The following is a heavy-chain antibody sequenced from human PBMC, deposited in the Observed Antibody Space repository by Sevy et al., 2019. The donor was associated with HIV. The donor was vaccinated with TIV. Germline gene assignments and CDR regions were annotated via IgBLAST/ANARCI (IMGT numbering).Heavy chain of an antibody. J-gene: IGHJ4*02. CDR3: ARGPSVVVVAANYFDY. CDR1: GFTFSSYG. Sequence: GGSLRLSCAASGFTFSSYGMHWVRQAPGKGLEWVAVIWYDGSNKYYADSVKGRFTISRDNSKNTLYLQMNSLRAEDTAVYYCARGPSVVVVAANYFDYWGQRTLVTVSS. D-gene: IGHD2-15*01. V-gene: IGHV3-33*01. CDR2: IWYDGSNK.